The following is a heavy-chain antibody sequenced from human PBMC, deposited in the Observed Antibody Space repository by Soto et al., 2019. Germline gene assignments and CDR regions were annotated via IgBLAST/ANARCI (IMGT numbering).Heavy chain of an antibody. Sequence: SETLSLTCAVSGYSISSGYYWGWIRQPPGKGLEWIGYIYHSGSTYYNPSLKSRVTISVASKNHFSLKLSSVTAADTAVYYYARGEVSYEFDYWGQGTLVTVS. V-gene: IGHV4-38-2*01. CDR3: ARGEVSYEFDY. CDR1: GYSISSGYY. D-gene: IGHD3-3*01. CDR2: IYHSGST. J-gene: IGHJ4*02.